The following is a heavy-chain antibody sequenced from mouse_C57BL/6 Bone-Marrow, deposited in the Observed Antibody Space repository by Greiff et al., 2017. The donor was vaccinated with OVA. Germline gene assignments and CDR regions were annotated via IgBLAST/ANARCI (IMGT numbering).Heavy chain of an antibody. Sequence: VQLQQSGPELVKPGASVKIPCKASGYTFTDYNMDWVKQSHGKSLEWIGDINPNNGGTIYNQKFKGKATLTVDKSSSTAYMELRSLTSEDTAVYYCARITTVVARDGYFDVWGTGTTVTVSS. D-gene: IGHD1-1*01. CDR3: ARITTVVARDGYFDV. CDR1: GYTFTDYN. CDR2: INPNNGGT. J-gene: IGHJ1*03. V-gene: IGHV1-18*01.